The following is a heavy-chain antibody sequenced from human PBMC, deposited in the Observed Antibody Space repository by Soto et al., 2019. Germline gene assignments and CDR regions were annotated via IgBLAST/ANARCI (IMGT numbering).Heavy chain of an antibody. D-gene: IGHD5-18*01. V-gene: IGHV4-39*01. CDR3: AKTSGYSYGYYY. CDR1: GGSISSSSYY. J-gene: IGHJ4*02. CDR2: IYYSGST. Sequence: SETLSLTCTVSGGSISSSSYYWGWIRQPPGKGLEWIGSIYYSGSTYYNTSLKSRVTISVDTSKNQFSLKLSSVTAADTAVYYCAKTSGYSYGYYYWGQGTLVTVSS.